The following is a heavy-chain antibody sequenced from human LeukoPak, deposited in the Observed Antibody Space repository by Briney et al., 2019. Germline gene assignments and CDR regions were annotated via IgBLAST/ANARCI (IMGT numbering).Heavy chain of an antibody. CDR3: ARRVRVATIDY. J-gene: IGHJ4*02. CDR2: IHYSVTT. CDR1: GGSISSSSYY. V-gene: IGHV4-39*01. D-gene: IGHD5-12*01. Sequence: SETLSLTCTLSGGSISSSSYYWAWIRQPPGKGLEWLGSIHYSVTTFYSPSLKSRVTISADASKNQFSLKLSSVTAADTAVYYCARRVRVATIDYWGQGTLVTVSS.